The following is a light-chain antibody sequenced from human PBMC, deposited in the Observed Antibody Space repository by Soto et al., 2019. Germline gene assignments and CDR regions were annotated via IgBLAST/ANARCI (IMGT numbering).Light chain of an antibody. CDR1: QTVSSNY. V-gene: IGKV3-20*01. CDR3: QQYFKSPWT. Sequence: EIVFTQSPRTLSLSPGERATLSCGASQTVSSNYLAWYQQKPGQAPRLLIYGASSRATGIPDRFSGSGSGTDFVLTISRLEPEDFAVYYCQQYFKSPWTFGQGTKVDIK. CDR2: GAS. J-gene: IGKJ1*01.